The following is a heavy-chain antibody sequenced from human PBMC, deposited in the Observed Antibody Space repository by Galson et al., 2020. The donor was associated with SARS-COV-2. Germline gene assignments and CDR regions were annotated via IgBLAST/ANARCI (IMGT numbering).Heavy chain of an antibody. D-gene: IGHD1-1*01. J-gene: IGHJ6*02. CDR1: GYNYNNFG. CDR2: INNYNHNT. Sequence: ASVQVSCRASGYNYNNFGISWVRQAPGQGLEWMGWINNYNHNTKYAQKFQGRVTMTTDTSTSTAYMEVRSLRSDDTAVYYCARILFYNNSSDGMYVWGQGTTVTVSS. V-gene: IGHV1-18*04. CDR3: ARILFYNNSSDGMYV.